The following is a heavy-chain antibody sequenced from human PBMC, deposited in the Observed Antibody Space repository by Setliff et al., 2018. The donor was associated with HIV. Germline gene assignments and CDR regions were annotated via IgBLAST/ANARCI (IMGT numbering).Heavy chain of an antibody. CDR1: GYTFTSYG. CDR2: ISAYNGNT. V-gene: IGHV1-18*01. D-gene: IGHD4-17*01. J-gene: IGHJ2*01. Sequence: ASVKVSCKASGYTFTSYGISWVRQAPGQGLEWMGWISAYNGNTNYAQKLQGRVTMTTDTSTSTAYMELRSLRSDDTAVYYCARDPYPYFDYGDWYFDPWGRGTLVTVSS. CDR3: ARDPYPYFDYGDWYFDP.